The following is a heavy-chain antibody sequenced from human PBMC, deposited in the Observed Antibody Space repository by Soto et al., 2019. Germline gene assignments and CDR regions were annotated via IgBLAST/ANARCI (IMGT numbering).Heavy chain of an antibody. Sequence: LSLTCTVSGDSISSGYYWGWIRQPPGKGLEWIGSIFHGGTTYYNPSLKSRLTISVDTSKNQFSLTLSSVTAADTAVYYCARHADSSSYYYPFDYWGQGSLVTVSS. J-gene: IGHJ4*02. CDR2: IFHGGTT. CDR1: GDSISSGYY. V-gene: IGHV4-38-2*02. D-gene: IGHD3-22*01. CDR3: ARHADSSSYYYPFDY.